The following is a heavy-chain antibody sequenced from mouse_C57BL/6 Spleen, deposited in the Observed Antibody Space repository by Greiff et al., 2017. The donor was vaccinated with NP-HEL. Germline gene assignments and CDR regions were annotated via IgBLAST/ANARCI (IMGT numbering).Heavy chain of an antibody. D-gene: IGHD4-1*01. CDR1: GYSITSGYY. CDR2: ISYDGSN. V-gene: IGHV3-6*01. Sequence: ESGPGLVKPSQSLSLTCSVTGYSITSGYYWNWIRQFPGNKLEWMGYISYDGSNNYNPSLKNRISITRDTSKNQFFLKLNSVTTEDTATYYCARSNWAHFDYWGQGTTLTVSS. J-gene: IGHJ2*01. CDR3: ARSNWAHFDY.